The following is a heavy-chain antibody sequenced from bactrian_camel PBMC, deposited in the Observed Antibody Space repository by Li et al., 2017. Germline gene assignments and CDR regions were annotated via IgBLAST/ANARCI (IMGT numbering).Heavy chain of an antibody. J-gene: IGHJ4*01. D-gene: IGHD6*01. CDR2: VDNDGTT. Sequence: HVQLVESGGGSVTSGGSLRLSCATATSGYTNYVMAWFRQIPGKEREGVAAVDNDGTTRYADFTQGRFIISRDLAKDTLYLQMNSLKPEDTAEYFCAVDGGEDIIRTVAHAPCWGQGTQVTVS. CDR1: TSGYTNYV. V-gene: IGHV3S53*01. CDR3: AVDGGEDIIRTVAHAPC.